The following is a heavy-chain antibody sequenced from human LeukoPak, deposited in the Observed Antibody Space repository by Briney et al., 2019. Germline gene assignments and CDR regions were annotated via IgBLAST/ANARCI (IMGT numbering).Heavy chain of an antibody. D-gene: IGHD2-21*02. CDR3: ARDSTGDEIWLEP. J-gene: IGHJ5*02. V-gene: IGHV3-21*01. Sequence: PGGSLRLSCAASGFTFSSYSMNWVRQAPGKGLEWVSSISGGSSYTYYAHSVKGRFTIYRDNAKNSLYLQMNSVRAEDTAVYYCARDSTGDEIWLEPWGRGTRVSVSS. CDR2: ISGGSSYT. CDR1: GFTFSSYS.